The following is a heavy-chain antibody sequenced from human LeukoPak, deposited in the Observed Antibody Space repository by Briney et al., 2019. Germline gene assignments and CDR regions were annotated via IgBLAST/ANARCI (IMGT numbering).Heavy chain of an antibody. D-gene: IGHD3-10*01. CDR2: ISSSSSTI. CDR3: ARFGGNYYYYYYMDV. V-gene: IGHV3-48*01. CDR1: GFTFSSYA. J-gene: IGHJ6*03. Sequence: GGSLRLSCAASGFTFSSYAMSWVRRALGKGLEWVSYISSSSSTIYYADSVKGRFTISRDNAKNSLYLQMNSLRAEDTAVYYCARFGGNYYYYYYMDVWGKGTTVTVSS.